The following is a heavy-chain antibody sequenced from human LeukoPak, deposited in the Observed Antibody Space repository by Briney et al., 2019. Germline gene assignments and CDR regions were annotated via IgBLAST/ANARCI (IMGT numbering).Heavy chain of an antibody. CDR3: ARGGRGLANYYYYYMDV. V-gene: IGHV4-39*07. CDR1: GGSISSSSYY. D-gene: IGHD6-19*01. CDR2: VYYSGST. J-gene: IGHJ6*03. Sequence: PSETLSLTCTVSGGSISSSSYYWGWIRQPPGKGLEWIGSVYYSGSTYYNPSLKSRVTISVDTSKNQFSLKLSSVTAADTAVYYCARGGRGLANYYYYYMDVWGKGTTVTVSS.